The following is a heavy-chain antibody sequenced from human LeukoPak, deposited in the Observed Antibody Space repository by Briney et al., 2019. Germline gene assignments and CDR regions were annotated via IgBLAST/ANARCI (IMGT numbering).Heavy chain of an antibody. Sequence: ASVKVSCKASGYTFTSYGISWVRQAPGQGLEWMGWISAYNGNTNYAQKLQGRVTITTDTSTSTAYMELRSLRSDDTAVYYCARDRVDYYDSSGYKPLLTDPLFDYWGQGTLVTVSS. V-gene: IGHV1-18*01. J-gene: IGHJ4*02. CDR2: ISAYNGNT. D-gene: IGHD3-22*01. CDR3: ARDRVDYYDSSGYKPLLTDPLFDY. CDR1: GYTFTSYG.